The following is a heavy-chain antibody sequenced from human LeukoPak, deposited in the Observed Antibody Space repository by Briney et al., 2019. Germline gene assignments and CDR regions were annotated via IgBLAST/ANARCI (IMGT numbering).Heavy chain of an antibody. CDR1: GGYISSYY. V-gene: IGHV4-59*01. Sequence: SETLSLTCSVSGGYISSYYWSWIRQPPGKGLEWIGYIYYSGSTNYNSSLKSRVTISVDTSKNQFSLKLSSVTAADTAVYYCARAGYGSSWNRYYYYYYMDVWGKGTTVTISS. J-gene: IGHJ6*03. CDR2: IYYSGST. CDR3: ARAGYGSSWNRYYYYYYMDV. D-gene: IGHD6-13*01.